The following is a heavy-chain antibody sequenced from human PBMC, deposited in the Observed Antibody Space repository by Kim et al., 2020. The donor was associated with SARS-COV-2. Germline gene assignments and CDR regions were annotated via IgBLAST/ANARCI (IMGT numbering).Heavy chain of an antibody. V-gene: IGHV4-34*01. CDR2: INHSGST. CDR1: GGSFSGYY. CDR3: ARGALAEDGVGATRRFDY. Sequence: SETLSLTCAVYGGSFSGYYWSWTRQPPGKGLEWIGEINHSGSTNYNPSLKSRVTISVDTSKNQFSLKLSSVTAADTAVYYCARGALAEDGVGATRRFDYWGQGTLVTVSS. J-gene: IGHJ4*02. D-gene: IGHD1-26*01.